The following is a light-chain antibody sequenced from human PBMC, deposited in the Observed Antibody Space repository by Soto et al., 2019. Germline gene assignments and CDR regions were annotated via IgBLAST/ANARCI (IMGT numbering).Light chain of an antibody. CDR2: DVS. J-gene: IGLJ3*02. V-gene: IGLV2-14*01. Sequence: QSALTQPASVSGSPGQSITLSCSGTSSDIGAYNYVAWYQQHPGTAPKFIIYDVSSRPSGVSNRFSGSKSGNTASLTISGLQAEDEADYYCSSYTTSSNWVFGGGTKLTVL. CDR1: SSDIGAYNY. CDR3: SSYTTSSNWV.